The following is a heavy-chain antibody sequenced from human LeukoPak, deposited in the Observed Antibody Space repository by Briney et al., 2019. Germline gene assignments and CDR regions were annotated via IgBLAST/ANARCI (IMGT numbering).Heavy chain of an antibody. CDR2: ISGSGGNT. CDR1: GFTFSSFA. CDR3: AKRGGLPPLDYYYYYMDV. D-gene: IGHD2-21*02. Sequence: GGSLRLSCAASGFTFSSFAMSWVRQAPGKGLEWVSGISGSGGNTYYADSLKGRFTISRDNSKNTLYLQMNSLRAEDTAVYYCAKRGGLPPLDYYYYYMDVWGKGTTVTVPS. V-gene: IGHV3-23*01. J-gene: IGHJ6*03.